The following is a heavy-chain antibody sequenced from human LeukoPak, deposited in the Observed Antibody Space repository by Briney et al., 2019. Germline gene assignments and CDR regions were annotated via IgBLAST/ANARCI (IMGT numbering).Heavy chain of an antibody. CDR1: GGSISSGDYY. D-gene: IGHD3-22*01. J-gene: IGHJ4*02. CDR2: IYYSGST. Sequence: SETLSLTCTVSGGSISSGDYYWSWLRQPPGKGLEWIGYIYYSGSTYYNPSLKSRVTISIDTSKNQFSLKLSSVTAADTAVYYCARDWASSGSNQVDYWGQGTLVTVSS. CDR3: ARDWASSGSNQVDY. V-gene: IGHV4-30-4*08.